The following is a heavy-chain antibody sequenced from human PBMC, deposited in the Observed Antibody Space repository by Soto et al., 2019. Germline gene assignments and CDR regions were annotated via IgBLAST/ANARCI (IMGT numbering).Heavy chain of an antibody. V-gene: IGHV3-23*01. Sequence: EGQLLQSGGGLVQPGESLRVSCAASGFTFSRSGMSWVRQAPGKGLEWVSSISVRGDYRYYAGSVKGRFTISRDNSKNPRYLQMNSLAAEDTALDYCANHGGFDFWGQGTMVAVSS. D-gene: IGHD4-17*01. J-gene: IGHJ3*01. CDR1: GFTFSRSG. CDR3: ANHGGFDF. CDR2: ISVRGDYR.